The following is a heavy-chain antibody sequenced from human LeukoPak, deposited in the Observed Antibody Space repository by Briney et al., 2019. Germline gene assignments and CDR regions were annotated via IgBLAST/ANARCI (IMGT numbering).Heavy chain of an antibody. Sequence: SETLSLTCTVSGGSISSYYWSWIRQPPGKGLEWIGYIYYSGSTNYNPSLKSRVTISVDTSKNQFSLKLSSVTAADTAVYYCARDLAGAARMDVWGKGTTVTVSS. CDR1: GGSISSYY. CDR2: IYYSGST. D-gene: IGHD6-6*01. V-gene: IGHV4-59*01. CDR3: ARDLAGAARMDV. J-gene: IGHJ6*04.